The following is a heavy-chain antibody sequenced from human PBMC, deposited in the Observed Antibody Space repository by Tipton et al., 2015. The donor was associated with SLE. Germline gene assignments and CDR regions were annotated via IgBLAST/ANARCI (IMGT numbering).Heavy chain of an antibody. CDR1: GGSISSHY. V-gene: IGHV4-59*11. J-gene: IGHJ3*02. CDR2: IYHSGST. D-gene: IGHD4-17*01. Sequence: TLSLTCTVSGGSISSHYWSWIRQPPGKGLEWIGYIYHSGSTNYNPSLKSRVTISVDKSKNQFSLKLSSVTAADSAVYYCARVAGDHDAFDIWGQGTMVTVSS. CDR3: ARVAGDHDAFDI.